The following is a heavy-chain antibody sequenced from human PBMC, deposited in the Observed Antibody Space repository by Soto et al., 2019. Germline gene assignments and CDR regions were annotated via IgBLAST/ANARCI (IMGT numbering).Heavy chain of an antibody. V-gene: IGHV5-51*01. D-gene: IGHD3-10*01. CDR1: GYSFTSYW. Sequence: GESLKISCKGSGYSFTSYWIGWVRQMPGKGLEWMGIIYPGDSDTRYSPSFQGQVTISADKSISTAYLQWSSLKASDTAMYYCARRIYYGSGSYEHPNNWFDPWGQGTLVTVSS. CDR3: ARRIYYGSGSYEHPNNWFDP. CDR2: IYPGDSDT. J-gene: IGHJ5*02.